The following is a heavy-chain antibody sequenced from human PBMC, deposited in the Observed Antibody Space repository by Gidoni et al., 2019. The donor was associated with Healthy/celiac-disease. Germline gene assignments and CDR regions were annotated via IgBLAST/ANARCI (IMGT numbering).Heavy chain of an antibody. D-gene: IGHD4-4*01. CDR1: GFTVSNAW. CDR2: IKSKTDGGTT. V-gene: IGHV3-15*01. CDR3: TTDYSNYYNWFDP. Sequence: EVQLVESGGGLVKPGGSLRLSCAASGFTVSNAWMSWVRQAPGKGLEWVGRIKSKTDGGTTDYAAPVKGRFTISRDDSKNTLYLQMNSLKTEDTAVYYCTTDYSNYYNWFDPWGQGTLVTVSS. J-gene: IGHJ5*02.